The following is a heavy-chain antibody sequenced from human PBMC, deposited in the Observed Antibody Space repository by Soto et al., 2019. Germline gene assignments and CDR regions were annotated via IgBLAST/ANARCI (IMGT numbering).Heavy chain of an antibody. V-gene: IGHV4-34*01. CDR2: INHSGST. D-gene: IGHD3-16*01. J-gene: IGHJ4*02. CDR1: GGSFGGYY. Sequence: SETLSLTCAVYGGSFGGYYWSWIRQPPGKGLEWIGEINHSGSTNYNPSLKSRVTISVDTSKNQFSLKLSSVTAADTAVYYCARGLSGGNDYWGQGTLVTVSS. CDR3: ARGLSGGNDY.